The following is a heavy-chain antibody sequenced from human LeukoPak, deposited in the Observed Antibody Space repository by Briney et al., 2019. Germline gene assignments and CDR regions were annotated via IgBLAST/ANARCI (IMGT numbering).Heavy chain of an antibody. CDR1: GGSFSGYY. CDR3: ARGEYSSGWYIINWFDP. J-gene: IGHJ5*02. CDR2: INHSGST. V-gene: IGHV4-34*01. Sequence: SETLSLTCAVYGGSFSGYYWSWIRQPLGKGLEWIGEINHSGSTNYNPSLKSRVTISVDTSKNQFSLKLSSVTAADTAVYYCARGEYSSGWYIINWFDPWGQGTLVTVSS. D-gene: IGHD6-19*01.